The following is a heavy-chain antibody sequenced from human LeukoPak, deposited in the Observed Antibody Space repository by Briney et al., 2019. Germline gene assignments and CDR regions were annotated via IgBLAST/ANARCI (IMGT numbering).Heavy chain of an antibody. D-gene: IGHD5-24*01. CDR1: GFTFSSYS. V-gene: IGHV3-23*01. Sequence: GGSLRLSCAASGFTFSSYSMNWVRQAPGKGLEWVSAISGSGGSTYYADSVKGRFTISRDNSKNTLYLQMNSLRAEDTAVYYCANGEVEMAAAELIPFLSWGQGTLVTVSS. J-gene: IGHJ4*02. CDR2: ISGSGGST. CDR3: ANGEVEMAAAELIPFLS.